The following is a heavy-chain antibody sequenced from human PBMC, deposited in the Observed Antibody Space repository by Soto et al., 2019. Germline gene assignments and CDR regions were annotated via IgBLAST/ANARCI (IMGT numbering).Heavy chain of an antibody. CDR3: AKVVVGAHRNPDFDS. V-gene: IGHV4-39*01. D-gene: IGHD2-15*01. Sequence: SETLSVACTFSAGSINNGDYFWGWIRQPPGKGLEWIGSVYHSGTTNYNSSLKSRVTISVDTSKNQFSLNLRSVTAADTAVYYCAKVVVGAHRNPDFDSWGQGTLVTVSS. CDR1: AGSINNGDYF. CDR2: VYHSGTT. J-gene: IGHJ4*02.